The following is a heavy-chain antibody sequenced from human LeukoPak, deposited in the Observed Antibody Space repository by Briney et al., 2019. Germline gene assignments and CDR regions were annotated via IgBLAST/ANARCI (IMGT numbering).Heavy chain of an antibody. CDR3: ARAYYDFWSGYHPFDY. J-gene: IGHJ4*02. CDR2: INSDGSST. CDR1: GFTFSSYG. D-gene: IGHD3-3*01. Sequence: PGGSLRLSCAASGFTFSSYGMHWVRQAPGKGLVWVSRINSDGSSTSYADSVKGRFTISRDNAKNTLYLQMNSLRAEDTAVYYCARAYYDFWSGYHPFDYWGQGTLVTVSS. V-gene: IGHV3-74*01.